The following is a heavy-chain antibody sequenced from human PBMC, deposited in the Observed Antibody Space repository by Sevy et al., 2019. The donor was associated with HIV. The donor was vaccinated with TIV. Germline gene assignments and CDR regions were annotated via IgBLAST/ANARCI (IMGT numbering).Heavy chain of an antibody. CDR3: AREVGGFNWRPYYFDS. V-gene: IGHV3-7*01. Sequence: GGSLRLSCAASGFKFSDYGMSWVRQSPGKGLEWVATIKQDESEKYYVESVKGRFAISRDNGKNSVSLQMNGLRVEDTALYYCAREVGGFNWRPYYFDSWGQGTLVTVSS. CDR1: GFKFSDYG. J-gene: IGHJ4*02. CDR2: IKQDESEK. D-gene: IGHD3-3*01.